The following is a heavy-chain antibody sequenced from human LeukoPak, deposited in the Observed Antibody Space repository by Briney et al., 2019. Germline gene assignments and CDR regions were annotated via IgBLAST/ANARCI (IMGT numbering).Heavy chain of an antibody. J-gene: IGHJ5*02. CDR1: GGSISSYY. V-gene: IGHV4-59*01. CDR2: IYYSGST. Sequence: PSETLSLTCTVSGGSISSYYWSWIRQPPGKGLEWIGYIYYSGSTNYNPSLKSRVTKSVDTSENQFSLKLSSVTAADTAVYYCARGVGATYSMINWFDPWGQGTLVTVSS. CDR3: ARGVGATYSMINWFDP. D-gene: IGHD1-26*01.